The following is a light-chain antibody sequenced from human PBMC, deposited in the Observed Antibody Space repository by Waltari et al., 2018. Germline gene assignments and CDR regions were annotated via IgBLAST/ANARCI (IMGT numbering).Light chain of an antibody. CDR3: QQSYNAPRT. Sequence: DIQMTQSQSSLSASVAHRVTITCRSSQSRSTYLNLYQQQPAKAPNLMIYAASTLQSAVPSRFSGSGSETEFTLTISSLQPEDFATYYCQQSYNAPRTFGQGTKVEIK. CDR2: AAS. J-gene: IGKJ1*01. CDR1: QSRSTY. V-gene: IGKV1-39*01.